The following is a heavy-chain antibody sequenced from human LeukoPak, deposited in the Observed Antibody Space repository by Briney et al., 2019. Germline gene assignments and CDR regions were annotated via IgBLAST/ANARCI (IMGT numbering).Heavy chain of an antibody. CDR2: IDFDGSHA. D-gene: IGHD1-26*01. CDR1: GFTFRDYW. V-gene: IGHV3-74*01. Sequence: GGYLRFSCAASGFTFRDYWMHWVRQTPGKGLVWVSRIDFDGSHANYADSVRGRFTISRDNAKNTVYLQMNSLRVEDTAVYYCVRDLREADHWGQGTMVIVSS. J-gene: IGHJ4*01. CDR3: VRDLREADH.